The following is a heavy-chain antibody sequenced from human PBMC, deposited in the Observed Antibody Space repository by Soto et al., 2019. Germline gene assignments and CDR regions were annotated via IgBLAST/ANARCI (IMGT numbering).Heavy chain of an antibody. J-gene: IGHJ4*02. V-gene: IGHV4-59*08. D-gene: IGHD2-21*02. CDR2: IYYSGST. CDR1: GGSISSYY. CDR3: ARQMVTTFDY. Sequence: QVQLQESGPGLVKPSETLSLTCTVSGGSISSYYWSWIRQPPGKGLEWIGYIYYSGSTNYNPSLKRRVTISVDTSKNQFSLKLSSVTAADTAVYYCARQMVTTFDYWGQGTLVTVSS.